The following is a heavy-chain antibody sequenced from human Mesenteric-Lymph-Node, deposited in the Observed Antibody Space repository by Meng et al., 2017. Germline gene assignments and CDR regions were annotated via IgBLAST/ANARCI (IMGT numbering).Heavy chain of an antibody. J-gene: IGHJ4*02. Sequence: QLPLPELCPVLVAPSATLPLTFSVSGDSISSVIWWSWVRQPPGKGLEWIGEVYHRGDTNYNPSLKSRVDISVDKSKNQFYLSLFSVTAADTAVYYCGRDQGRELINHWGQGTLVTVSS. CDR2: VYHRGDT. CDR3: GRDQGRELINH. CDR1: GDSISSVIW. D-gene: IGHD1-7*01. V-gene: IGHV4-4*02.